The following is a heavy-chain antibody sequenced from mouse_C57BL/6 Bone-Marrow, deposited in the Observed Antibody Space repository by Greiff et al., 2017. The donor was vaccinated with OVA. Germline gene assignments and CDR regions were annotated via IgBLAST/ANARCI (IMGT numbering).Heavy chain of an antibody. CDR3: TRRNYYGSSPVFDY. V-gene: IGHV5-9-1*02. Sequence: EVKLVESGEGLVKPGGSLKLSCAASGFTFSSYAMSWVRQTPEKRLEWVAYISSGGDYIYYADTVKGRFTIARDNARNTLYLQMSSLKSEDTAMYYCTRRNYYGSSPVFDYWGQGTTLTVSS. CDR1: GFTFSSYA. D-gene: IGHD1-1*01. CDR2: ISSGGDYI. J-gene: IGHJ2*01.